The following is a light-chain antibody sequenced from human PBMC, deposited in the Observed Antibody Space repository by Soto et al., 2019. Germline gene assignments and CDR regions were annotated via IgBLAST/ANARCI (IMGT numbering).Light chain of an antibody. CDR2: WAS. Sequence: DIVMTQSPDSLAMSLGERAIINCKSSQSVLYSSDNKNYLAWYQQKPGQPPKLLIYWASTRESGVPDRFSGSGSGTDFTLTISSLQAEDVAVYYCQQYYSTPRTFSQGTKVEIK. CDR1: QSVLYSSDNKNY. CDR3: QQYYSTPRT. J-gene: IGKJ1*01. V-gene: IGKV4-1*01.